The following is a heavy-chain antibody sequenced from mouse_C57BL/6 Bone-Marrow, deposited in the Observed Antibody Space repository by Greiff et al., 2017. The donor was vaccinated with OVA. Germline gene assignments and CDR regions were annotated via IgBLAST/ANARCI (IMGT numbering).Heavy chain of an antibody. J-gene: IGHJ2*01. Sequence: VQLQQSGAELVRPGASVKLSCTASGFNIKDDYMHWVKQRPEQGLEWIGWIDPGNGDTEYASKFQGKATITADTSSNTAYLQLSSLTSEDTAVYYCTLLLRYPFDYWGQGTTLTVSS. CDR2: IDPGNGDT. D-gene: IGHD1-1*01. CDR1: GFNIKDDY. V-gene: IGHV14-4*01. CDR3: TLLLRYPFDY.